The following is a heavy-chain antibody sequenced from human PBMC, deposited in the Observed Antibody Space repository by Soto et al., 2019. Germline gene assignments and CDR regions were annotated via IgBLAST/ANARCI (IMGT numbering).Heavy chain of an antibody. V-gene: IGHV3-15*01. Sequence: EVQLVESGGGLVKPGGSLRLSCAASGFTFSNAWMSWVRQAPGKGLEWVGRIKSKTDGGTTDYAAPVKGRFTISRDDSKNTLCLQMNSLKTEDTAVYYCTTDSWYSSGWTWDSDWFDPWGQGTLVTVSS. CDR1: GFTFSNAW. CDR2: IKSKTDGGTT. D-gene: IGHD6-19*01. CDR3: TTDSWYSSGWTWDSDWFDP. J-gene: IGHJ5*02.